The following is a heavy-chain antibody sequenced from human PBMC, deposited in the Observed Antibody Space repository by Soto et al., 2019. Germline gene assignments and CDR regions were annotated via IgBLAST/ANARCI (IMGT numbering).Heavy chain of an antibody. Sequence: GGSLRLSCAASGFTFSSYWMHWVRQAPGKGLVWVSRINSDGSSTSYADSVKGRLTISRDNAKNTLYLQMNSPRAEDTAVYYCARDIPAGYDFWSGYYASDHNYMDVWGKGTTVTVSS. CDR1: GFTFSSYW. CDR2: INSDGSST. D-gene: IGHD3-3*01. CDR3: ARDIPAGYDFWSGYYASDHNYMDV. J-gene: IGHJ6*03. V-gene: IGHV3-74*01.